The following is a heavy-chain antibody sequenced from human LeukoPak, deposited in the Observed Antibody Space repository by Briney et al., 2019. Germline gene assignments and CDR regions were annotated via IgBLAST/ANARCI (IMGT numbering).Heavy chain of an antibody. V-gene: IGHV4-39*07. J-gene: IGHJ5*02. Sequence: SETLSLTCTVSGGSISSSTYYWGWIRQPPGKGLEWIGSMYYSGSIYYNPSLKSRVTISVDTSKNQFSLKLSSVTAADTAVYYCARDAGTYYYGSGSYYNPHWFDPWGQGTLVTVSS. D-gene: IGHD3-10*01. CDR3: ARDAGTYYYGSGSYYNPHWFDP. CDR1: GGSISSSTYY. CDR2: MYYSGSI.